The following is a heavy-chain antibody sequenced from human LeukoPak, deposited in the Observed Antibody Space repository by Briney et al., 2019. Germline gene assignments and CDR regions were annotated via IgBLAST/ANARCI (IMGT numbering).Heavy chain of an antibody. CDR2: IYSDESLI. Sequence: KNGESLKISCTTSGYSFSKYWIGWVRQTPGKGLEWMGFIYSDESLIRYSPSFEGQVTISADNSISTAYLQWSSLKASDTAMYYCGRYGLSGNVYTSYFYYGMDFWGQGTAVTVSS. D-gene: IGHD5/OR15-5a*01. CDR1: GYSFSKYW. J-gene: IGHJ6*02. CDR3: GRYGLSGNVYTSYFYYGMDF. V-gene: IGHV5-51*01.